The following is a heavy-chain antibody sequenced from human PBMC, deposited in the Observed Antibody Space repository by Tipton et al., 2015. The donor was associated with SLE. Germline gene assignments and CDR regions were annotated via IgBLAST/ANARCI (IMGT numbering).Heavy chain of an antibody. CDR1: GGSISSGRYF. D-gene: IGHD3-3*01. J-gene: IGHJ4*02. Sequence: TLSLTCTVSGGSISSGRYFWNWIRQPAGKGLEWIGRIYTSGSTNYNPSLKSRVTISVDTSKNQFSLKLSSVTAADTAVYYCARGRLRFLEQFSNWGQGTLVTVSS. V-gene: IGHV4-61*02. CDR3: ARGRLRFLEQFSN. CDR2: IYTSGST.